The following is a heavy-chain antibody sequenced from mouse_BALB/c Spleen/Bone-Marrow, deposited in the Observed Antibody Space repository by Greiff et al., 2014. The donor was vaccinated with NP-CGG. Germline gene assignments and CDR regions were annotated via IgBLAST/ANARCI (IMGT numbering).Heavy chain of an antibody. D-gene: IGHD2-3*01. V-gene: IGHV1-14*01. J-gene: IGHJ4*01. Sequence: EVQLQQSGPELGKPGASVKTSCKASGYTFSSYVIHWVKQKPGQGLEWIGYINPYNDGTKYNEKFKGKATLTSDKSSSTAYIDLSSLTSEDSAVYYCAREADGYYVGAMDYWGQGTSVTVSS. CDR1: GYTFSSYV. CDR2: INPYNDGT. CDR3: AREADGYYVGAMDY.